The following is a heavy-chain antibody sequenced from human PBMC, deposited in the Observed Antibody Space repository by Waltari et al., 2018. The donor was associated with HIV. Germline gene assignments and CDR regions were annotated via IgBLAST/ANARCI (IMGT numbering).Heavy chain of an antibody. CDR3: ATLKTVTGTVDD. CDR2: VYSTGIS. CDR1: TGYITQNYY. V-gene: IGHV4-39*01. D-gene: IGHD4-17*01. J-gene: IGHJ4*01. Sequence: QLHLQESGPPLVKPSETLSLTCTVSTGYITQNYYWGWVRQSPGTGLEWIGPVYSTGISHYTPSLKSRLTLSVDSSRNQFSLTLTSVTAADTAVYFCATLKTVTGTVDDWGQGILVTVS.